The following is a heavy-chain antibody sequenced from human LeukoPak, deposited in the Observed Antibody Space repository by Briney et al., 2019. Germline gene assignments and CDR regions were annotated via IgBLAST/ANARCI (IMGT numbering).Heavy chain of an antibody. CDR3: ARGPIISSSIDYFDY. V-gene: IGHV1-8*01. Sequence: GASVKVSCKASGYTFTNYDINWVRQAPGQGLEWMGWMNPNSGNTGYEQKFQGRVTMTRNTFISTAYMELSSLSSEDTAVYYCARGPIISSSIDYFDYWGQGTLVTVSS. CDR2: MNPNSGNT. D-gene: IGHD6-6*01. J-gene: IGHJ4*02. CDR1: GYTFTNYD.